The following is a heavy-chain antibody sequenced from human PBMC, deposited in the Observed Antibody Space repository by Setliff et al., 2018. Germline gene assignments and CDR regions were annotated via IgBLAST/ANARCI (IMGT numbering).Heavy chain of an antibody. V-gene: IGHV4-34*12. Sequence: TLSLTCAIYGESSSGYYWSWIRQSPGRTLEWIGEIMDGRDTVYNPSLNSRVTISFDTSRNQFSLELSSVTAADTAVYYCARHATYYYGSGNLPFDHWAQGSLVTVSS. CDR3: ARHATYYYGSGNLPFDH. CDR2: IMDGRDT. J-gene: IGHJ4*02. CDR1: GESSSGYY. D-gene: IGHD3-10*01.